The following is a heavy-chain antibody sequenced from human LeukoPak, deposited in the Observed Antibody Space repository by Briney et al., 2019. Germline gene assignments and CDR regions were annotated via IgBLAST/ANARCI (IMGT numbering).Heavy chain of an antibody. Sequence: GGSLRLSCTASGFTFSDYAMSWFRQAPGKGLEWVGFIRNKAYGGTAEYAASVKGRFTISRDDSKTIAYLQMNSLKTEDTAVYYCTREKRYFDWFQADYWGQGTLVTVSS. V-gene: IGHV3-49*03. CDR3: TREKRYFDWFQADY. CDR2: IRNKAYGGTA. CDR1: GFTFSDYA. D-gene: IGHD3-9*01. J-gene: IGHJ4*02.